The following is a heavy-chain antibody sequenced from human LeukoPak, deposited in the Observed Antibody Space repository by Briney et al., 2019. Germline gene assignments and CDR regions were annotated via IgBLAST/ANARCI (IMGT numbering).Heavy chain of an antibody. D-gene: IGHD3-9*01. CDR1: GFTFSDYY. CDR3: ARDYDILTGYFRGGFDY. V-gene: IGHV3-11*05. J-gene: IGHJ4*02. Sequence: GGSLRLSCAASGFTFSDYYMSWIRQAPGKGLEWISYITSSSSDTNYADSVKGRFTISRDSAKKSLYLQMNSLRAEDTAVCYCARDYDILTGYFRGGFDYWGQGTLVTVSS. CDR2: ITSSSSDT.